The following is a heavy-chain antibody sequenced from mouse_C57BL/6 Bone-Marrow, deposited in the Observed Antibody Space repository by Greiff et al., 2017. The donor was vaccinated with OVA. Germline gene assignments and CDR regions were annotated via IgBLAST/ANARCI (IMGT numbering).Heavy chain of an antibody. D-gene: IGHD2-4*01. CDR1: GYTFTDYE. J-gene: IGHJ3*01. V-gene: IGHV1-15*01. Sequence: QVQLKQSGAELVRPGASVTLSCKASGYTFTDYEMHWVKQTPVHGLEWIGAIDPETGGTAYNQKFKGKAILTADKSSSTAYMELRSLTSEDSAVYYCTRRNDYDVAWFAYWGQGTLVTVSA. CDR3: TRRNDYDVAWFAY. CDR2: IDPETGGT.